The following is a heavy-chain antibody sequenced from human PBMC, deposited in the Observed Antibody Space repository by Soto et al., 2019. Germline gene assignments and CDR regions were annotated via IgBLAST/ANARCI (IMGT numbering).Heavy chain of an antibody. CDR3: ARGPNYYDSSGYYYGRAFDI. V-gene: IGHV1-2*04. J-gene: IGHJ3*02. CDR2: INPNSGGT. CDR1: GCTFTDYR. D-gene: IGHD3-22*01. Sequence: ASVNVSCKASGCTFTDYRLHWLRQAPGKGLDGMGWINPNSGGTNYAQKFQGWVTMTRDTSISTAYMELSRLRSDDTDVYYCARGPNYYDSSGYYYGRAFDIWGQGTMVTVSS.